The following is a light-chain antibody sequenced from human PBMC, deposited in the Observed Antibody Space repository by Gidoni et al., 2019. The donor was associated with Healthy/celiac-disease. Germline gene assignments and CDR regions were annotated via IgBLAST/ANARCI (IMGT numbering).Light chain of an antibody. CDR1: QCISSY. V-gene: IGKV1-39*01. Sequence: IQLTQFPSSLSASVGDRVTIPCRASQCISSYLIWCQQKPGKAPKLLIYDASSLQRGAPSRLSGSRAGTDFTLTISSMQHEDFATYYCRQSYSTPHTFGQGTKLEIK. CDR2: DAS. CDR3: RQSYSTPHT. J-gene: IGKJ2*01.